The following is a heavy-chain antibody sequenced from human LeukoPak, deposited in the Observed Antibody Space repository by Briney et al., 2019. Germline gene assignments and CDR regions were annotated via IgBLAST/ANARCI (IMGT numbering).Heavy chain of an antibody. CDR2: ISYDGSNK. D-gene: IGHD6-13*01. J-gene: IGHJ4*02. V-gene: IGHV3-30-3*01. Sequence: GRSLRLSCAASGFTFSSYAMHWVRQAPGKGLEWVAVISYDGSNKYYADSVKGRLTISRDNSKNTLYLQMNSLRAEDTAVYYCATGLGYSSSWSDYWGQGTLVTVSS. CDR3: ATGLGYSSSWSDY. CDR1: GFTFSSYA.